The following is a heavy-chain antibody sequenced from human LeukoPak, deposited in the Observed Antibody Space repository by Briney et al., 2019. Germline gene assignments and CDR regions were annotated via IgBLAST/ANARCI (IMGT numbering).Heavy chain of an antibody. J-gene: IGHJ4*02. Sequence: ASVKVSCKASGYTFTSYGISWVRQAPGQGLEWMGWISAYNGNTNYAQKLQGRVTMTTDTSTSTAYMELRSLRSDDTAVYYCARDERGYYYDSSPYFDYWGQGTLVTVSS. CDR1: GYTFTSYG. CDR3: ARDERGYYYDSSPYFDY. D-gene: IGHD3-22*01. CDR2: ISAYNGNT. V-gene: IGHV1-18*01.